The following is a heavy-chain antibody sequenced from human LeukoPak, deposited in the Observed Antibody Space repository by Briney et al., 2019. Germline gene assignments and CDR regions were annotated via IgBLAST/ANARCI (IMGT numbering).Heavy chain of an antibody. Sequence: PGGSLRLSCAASGFTFSSYWMHWVRQAPGEGLVWVSRIKSDGSSTNYADSVKGRFTISRDNAKNMLYLQMSRLRAEDTAVYYCAREEYVYNDFWGQGTLVTVSS. CDR1: GFTFSSYW. CDR3: AREEYVYNDF. CDR2: IKSDGSST. V-gene: IGHV3-74*01. D-gene: IGHD1-14*01. J-gene: IGHJ4*02.